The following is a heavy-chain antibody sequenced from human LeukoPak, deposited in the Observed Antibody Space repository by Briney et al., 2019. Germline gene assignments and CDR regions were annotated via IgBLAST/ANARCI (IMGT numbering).Heavy chain of an antibody. Sequence: PGGSLRLPCAASGFTFSSYAMHWVRQAPGKGLEWVAVISYDGSNKYYADSVKGRFTISRDNSKNTLYLQMNSLRAEDTAVYYCARGWVERGYSGFDYWGQGTLVTVSS. CDR3: ARGWVERGYSGFDY. V-gene: IGHV3-30*04. D-gene: IGHD5-12*01. CDR1: GFTFSSYA. J-gene: IGHJ4*02. CDR2: ISYDGSNK.